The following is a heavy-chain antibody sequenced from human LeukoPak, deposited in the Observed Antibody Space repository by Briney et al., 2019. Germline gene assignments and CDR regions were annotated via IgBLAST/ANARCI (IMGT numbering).Heavy chain of an antibody. V-gene: IGHV4-59*01. Sequence: SETLSLTCTVSGGSISSYYWSWIRQPPGKGLEWIGCIYYSGSTNYNPSLKSRVTISVDTSKSQFSLKLSSVTAADTAVYYCARGGNALDIWGQGTMVTVSS. D-gene: IGHD1-26*01. CDR3: ARGGNALDI. CDR2: IYYSGST. J-gene: IGHJ3*02. CDR1: GGSISSYY.